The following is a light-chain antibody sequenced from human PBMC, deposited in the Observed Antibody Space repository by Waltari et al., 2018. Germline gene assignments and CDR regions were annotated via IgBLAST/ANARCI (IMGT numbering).Light chain of an antibody. J-gene: IGKJ2*01. CDR3: QQSYDYPIYI. CDR1: QDIGNN. V-gene: IGKV1-33*01. Sequence: DIQMAQSPSSLSASVGDTVAITCQASQDIGNNVNWYQQKPGKAPKLLIYRTSTLQNGIPSRFRGGGSGTDFTLTVTNLQPEDFATYYCQQSYDYPIYIFGQGT. CDR2: RTS.